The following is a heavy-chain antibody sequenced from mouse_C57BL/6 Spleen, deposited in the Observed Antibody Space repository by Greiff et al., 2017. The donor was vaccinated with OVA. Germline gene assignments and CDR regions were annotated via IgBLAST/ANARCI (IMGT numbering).Heavy chain of an antibody. D-gene: IGHD1-1*01. CDR2: IYPGDGDT. Sequence: QVQLQQSGAELVKPGASVKISCKASGYAFSSYWMNWVKQRPGKGLEWIGQIYPGDGDTNYNGKFKGKATLTADKSSSTAYMQLSSLTSEDSAVYFCARGYYGSSPWYFDVWGTGTTVTVSS. CDR1: GYAFSSYW. J-gene: IGHJ1*03. CDR3: ARGYYGSSPWYFDV. V-gene: IGHV1-80*01.